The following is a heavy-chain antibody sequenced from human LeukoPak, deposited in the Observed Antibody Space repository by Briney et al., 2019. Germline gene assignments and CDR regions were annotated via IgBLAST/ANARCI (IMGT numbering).Heavy chain of an antibody. J-gene: IGHJ4*02. Sequence: SETLSLTCTVSGGSVSTYYWNWIRQPPGKGLEWIGYIYCSGNTNYNPSLKSRLTISVDTSHNQFSLKLRSVTAADTAVYYCASTSGYCSGGNCYSAFDYWGQGTLVTVSS. CDR3: ASTSGYCSGGNCYSAFDY. CDR1: GGSVSTYY. CDR2: IYCSGNT. V-gene: IGHV4-59*02. D-gene: IGHD2-15*01.